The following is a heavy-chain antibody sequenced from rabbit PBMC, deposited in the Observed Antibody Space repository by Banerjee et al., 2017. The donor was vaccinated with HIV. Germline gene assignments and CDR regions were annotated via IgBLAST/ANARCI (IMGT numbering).Heavy chain of an antibody. D-gene: IGHD8-1*01. V-gene: IGHV1S40*01. Sequence: QSLEESGGDLVKPGASLTLTCTASGFSFSSDYDMCWVRQAPGKELEWIGCIYTGSSGSTYYASWAKGRFTISKTSSTTVTLQMTSLTVADTATYFCARDLYAGSAGGGYGLDLWGQGTLVTVS. CDR2: IYTGSSGST. CDR3: ARDLYAGSAGGGYGLDL. CDR1: GFSFSSDYD. J-gene: IGHJ6*01.